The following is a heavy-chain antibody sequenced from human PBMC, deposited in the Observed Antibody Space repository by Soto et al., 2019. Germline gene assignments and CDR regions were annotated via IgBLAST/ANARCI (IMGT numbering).Heavy chain of an antibody. V-gene: IGHV1-46*01. D-gene: IGHD3-16*01. Sequence: GASVKVSCKASGDSVSNYYLHWVRQAPGQGFEWLGVISPFGGATAYAQSFKGRVTVTMDKSSTTFYLELSSLRSDDTAVYYCAKGRGGKTVANFGMDVWGQGVTVTVSS. CDR2: ISPFGGAT. CDR3: AKGRGGKTVANFGMDV. J-gene: IGHJ6*02. CDR1: GDSVSNYY.